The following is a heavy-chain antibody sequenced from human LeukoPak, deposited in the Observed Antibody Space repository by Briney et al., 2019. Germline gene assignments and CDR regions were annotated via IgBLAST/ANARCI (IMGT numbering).Heavy chain of an antibody. D-gene: IGHD5-12*01. CDR2: IYHSGST. V-gene: IGHV4-30-2*01. CDR1: GGSTSSGGYS. Sequence: SETLSLTCAVSGGSTSSGGYSWSWIRQPPGKGLEWIGYIYHSGSTYYNPSLKSRVTISVDRSKNQFSLKLSSVTAADTAVYYCARAGSVTTIPFDYWGQGTLVTVSS. J-gene: IGHJ4*02. CDR3: ARAGSVTTIPFDY.